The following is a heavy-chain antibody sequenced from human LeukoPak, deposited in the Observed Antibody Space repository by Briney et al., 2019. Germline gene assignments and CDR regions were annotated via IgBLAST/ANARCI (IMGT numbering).Heavy chain of an antibody. Sequence: NSGGSLRFSGSVSGITFRGYWMHWVRQAPGKRLECVSSISSSSSYIYYADSVKARFTISRDNAKNSLHLQMNSLRAEDTAVYYCARDLRHGDFWFDPWGQGTLVTVSS. CDR2: ISSSSSYI. CDR1: GITFRGYW. J-gene: IGHJ5*02. V-gene: IGHV3-21*01. CDR3: ARDLRHGDFWFDP. D-gene: IGHD4-17*01.